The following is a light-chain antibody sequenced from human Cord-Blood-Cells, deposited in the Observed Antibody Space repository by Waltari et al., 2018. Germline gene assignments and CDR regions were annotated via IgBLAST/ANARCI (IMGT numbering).Light chain of an antibody. V-gene: IGLV2-8*01. CDR2: EVS. J-gene: IGLJ1*01. CDR1: SSDVGGYDY. CDR3: SSYAGSNNHV. Sequence: QSALPQPTSASGSPGQSVTISCTGPSSDVGGYDYVSWYQQHPGKAPKLMIYEVSKRPSGVPDRFSGSKSGNTASLTVSGLQAEDEADYYCSSYAGSNNHVFGTGTKVTVL.